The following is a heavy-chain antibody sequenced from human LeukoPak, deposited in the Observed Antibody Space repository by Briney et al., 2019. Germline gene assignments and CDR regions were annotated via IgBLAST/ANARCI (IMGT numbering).Heavy chain of an antibody. D-gene: IGHD3-10*01. CDR2: INPNSGGT. J-gene: IGHJ6*02. Sequence: VASEKVSCKASGYTFTGYYMHWVRQAPGQGLEWMGWINPNSGGTNYAQKFQGRVTMTRDTSISTAYMELSRLRSDDTAVYYCGSGSYYPSSSMYVWGQGTTVTVSS. V-gene: IGHV1-2*02. CDR1: GYTFTGYY. CDR3: GSGSYYPSSSMYV.